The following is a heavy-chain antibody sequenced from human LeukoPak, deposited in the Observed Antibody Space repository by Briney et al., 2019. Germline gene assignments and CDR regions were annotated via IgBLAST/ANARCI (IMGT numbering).Heavy chain of an antibody. CDR2: ISWNSGSI. CDR1: GFTFDDYA. D-gene: IGHD5-18*01. V-gene: IGHV3-9*01. CDR3: AKDIRDGRYSLGLVDY. J-gene: IGHJ4*02. Sequence: PGGSLRLSCAASGFTFDDYAMHWVRQAPGKGLEWVSGISWNSGSIGYADSVKGRFIISRDNAKNSLYLQMNSLRAEDTALYYCAKDIRDGRYSLGLVDYWGQGTLVTVSS.